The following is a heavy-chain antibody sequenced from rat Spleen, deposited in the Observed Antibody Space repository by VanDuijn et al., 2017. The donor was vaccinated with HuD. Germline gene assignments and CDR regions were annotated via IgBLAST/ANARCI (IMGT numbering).Heavy chain of an antibody. D-gene: IGHD4-3*01. CDR2: IWAGGGT. V-gene: IGHV2-72*01. CDR1: GFSLTSYH. CDR3: ARHLREASGVMDV. J-gene: IGHJ4*01. Sequence: QVQLKESGPGLVKPSETLSLTCTVSGFSLTSYHVSWVRQPPGKSLVWMGTIWAGGGTNYNSAVQSRLSISRDTSKSQIFLKMNSLQPEDTGTYYCARHLREASGVMDVWGQGASVTVSS.